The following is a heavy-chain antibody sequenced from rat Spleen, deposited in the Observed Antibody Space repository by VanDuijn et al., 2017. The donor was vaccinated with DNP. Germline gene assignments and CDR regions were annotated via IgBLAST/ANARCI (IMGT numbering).Heavy chain of an antibody. CDR3: TREQHFHFDY. J-gene: IGHJ2*01. CDR1: GFTFSDYN. CDR2: IIYGGSST. Sequence: EVQLVESGGGLVQPGRSLKLSCAASGFTFSDYNMAWVRQAPKKGLEWVATIIYGGSSTYFGDSVKGRFTISRDNAKNSLFLQLNSLKSDDTATYYCTREQHFHFDYWGQGVMVTVSS. V-gene: IGHV5-22*01.